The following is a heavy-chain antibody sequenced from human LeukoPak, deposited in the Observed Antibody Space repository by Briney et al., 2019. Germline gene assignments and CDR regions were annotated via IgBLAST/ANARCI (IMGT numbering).Heavy chain of an antibody. V-gene: IGHV3-66*01. J-gene: IGHJ4*02. CDR1: GFTFDDYG. Sequence: PGGSLRLSCAASGFTFDDYGMSWVRQAPGRGLEWVSVIYSGGSTYYADSVKGRFTISRDNSKNTLFLQMNSLRAGDTAVYYCARGTVTMVDYWGQGTLVTVSS. D-gene: IGHD3-10*01. CDR3: ARGTVTMVDY. CDR2: IYSGGST.